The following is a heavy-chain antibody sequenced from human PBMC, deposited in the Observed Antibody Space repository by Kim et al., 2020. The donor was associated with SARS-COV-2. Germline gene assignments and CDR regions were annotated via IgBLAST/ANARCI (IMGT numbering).Heavy chain of an antibody. V-gene: IGHV4-34*01. Sequence: SETLSLTCAVYGVSFSGYYWSWIRQPPGKGLEWIGEINHSGSTNYNPSLKSRVTISVDTAKNQFSLKLSSVTAADTAVYYCARAEFSSSSGSRFDPWGQGTLVTVSS. CDR2: INHSGST. D-gene: IGHD6-6*01. CDR1: GVSFSGYY. CDR3: ARAEFSSSSGSRFDP. J-gene: IGHJ5*02.